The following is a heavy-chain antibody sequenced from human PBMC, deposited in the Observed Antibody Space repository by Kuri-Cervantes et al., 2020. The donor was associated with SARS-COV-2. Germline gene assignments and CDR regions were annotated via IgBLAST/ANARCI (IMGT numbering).Heavy chain of an antibody. V-gene: IGHV1-46*01. CDR1: GYTFTSFY. CDR2: IHPTTGDT. D-gene: IGHD1-26*01. CDR3: ARSSSGSYTDLDY. J-gene: IGHJ4*02. Sequence: ASVKVSCKASGYTFTSFYLHWVRQAPGQGLEWMGIIHPTTGDTTYPQKLQGRITMTRDTSTSTIYMDLSSLRSEDTALYYCARSSSGSYTDLDYWGQGTLVTVSS.